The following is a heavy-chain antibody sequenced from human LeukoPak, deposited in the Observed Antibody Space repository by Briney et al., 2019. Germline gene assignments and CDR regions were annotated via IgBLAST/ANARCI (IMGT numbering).Heavy chain of an antibody. CDR2: IYYDRST. J-gene: IGHJ4*02. CDR3: ARTGKTLLNYDFDY. Sequence: SETLSLTCTVSGGSIISSSYYWGWIRQPPGKGLEWIGSIYYDRSTYYNPSLKSRVTISVDTSKNQFSPKLNSVTAADTAVYYCARTGKTLLNYDFDYWGQGTLVTVSS. D-gene: IGHD1-7*01. CDR1: GGSIISSSYY. V-gene: IGHV4-39*07.